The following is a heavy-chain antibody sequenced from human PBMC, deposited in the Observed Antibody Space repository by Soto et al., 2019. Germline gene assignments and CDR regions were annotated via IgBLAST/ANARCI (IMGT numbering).Heavy chain of an antibody. CDR1: GGSFSGYY. Sequence: PSETLSLTCAVYGGSFSGYYWSWIRQPPGKGLEWIGEINHSGSTNYNPSLKSRVTISVDTSKNQFSLKLSSVTAADTAVYYCARGRLYSSGWFDYWGQGTLVTVYS. V-gene: IGHV4-34*01. D-gene: IGHD6-19*01. CDR3: ARGRLYSSGWFDY. J-gene: IGHJ4*02. CDR2: INHSGST.